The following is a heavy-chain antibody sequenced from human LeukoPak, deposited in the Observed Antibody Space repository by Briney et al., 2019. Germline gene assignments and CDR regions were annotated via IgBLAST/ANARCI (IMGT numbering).Heavy chain of an antibody. J-gene: IGHJ4*02. CDR1: GFTFSSYS. CDR2: ISSSSSTM. D-gene: IGHD5-18*01. CDR3: AREEYNYDPFDY. Sequence: GGSLRLSCVASGFTFSSYSMNWVRQAPGKGLEWVSYISSSSSTMYYADSVKGRFTISRDNAKNSLYLQMNSLRAEDTAVYYCAREEYNYDPFDYWGQGTLVTVSS. V-gene: IGHV3-48*04.